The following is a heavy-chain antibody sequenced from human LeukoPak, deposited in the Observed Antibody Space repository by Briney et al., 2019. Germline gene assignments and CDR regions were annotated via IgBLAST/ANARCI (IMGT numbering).Heavy chain of an antibody. CDR2: INHSGST. V-gene: IGHV4-34*01. Sequence: SETLSLTCAVYGGSFSGYYWSWIRQPPGKGLEWIGEINHSGSTNYNPSLKSRVTISVDTSKNQFSLKVRSLTAADTAVYYCSKQGRKSAFDFWGQGTLVTVSS. D-gene: IGHD7-27*01. J-gene: IGHJ4*02. CDR1: GGSFSGYY. CDR3: SKQGRKSAFDF.